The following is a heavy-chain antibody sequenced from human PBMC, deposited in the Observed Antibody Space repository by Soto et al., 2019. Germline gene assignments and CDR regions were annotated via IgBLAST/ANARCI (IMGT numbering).Heavy chain of an antibody. V-gene: IGHV1-18*01. CDR2: ISTYDGNT. D-gene: IGHD2-15*01. J-gene: IGHJ4*02. CDR3: ARDRGSSCIGGICPFDY. Sequence: GASVKVSCKASGYSFTIYGITWVRQAPGQGLEWMGWISTYDGNTNYAQNFQGRVSMARDTSTSTAYMELRSLRSDDTAVYYCARDRGSSCIGGICPFDYWGQGTLVTVSS. CDR1: GYSFTIYG.